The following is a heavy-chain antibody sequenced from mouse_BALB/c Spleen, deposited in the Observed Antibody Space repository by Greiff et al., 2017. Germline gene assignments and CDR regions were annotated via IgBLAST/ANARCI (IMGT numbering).Heavy chain of an antibody. CDR2: ISYDGSN. V-gene: IGHV3-6*02. J-gene: IGHJ1*01. CDR1: GYSITSGYY. CDR3: ARAPYGNYDV. Sequence: EVQLQQSGPGLVKPSQSLSLTCSATGYSITSGYYWNWIRQFPGNKLEWMGYISYDGSNNYNPSLKNRISITRDTSKNQFFLKLNSVTTEDTATYYCARAPYGNYDVWGAGTTVTVSS. D-gene: IGHD2-1*01.